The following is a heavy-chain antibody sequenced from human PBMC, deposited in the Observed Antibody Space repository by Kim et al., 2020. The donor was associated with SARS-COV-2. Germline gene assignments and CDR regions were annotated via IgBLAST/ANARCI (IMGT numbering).Heavy chain of an antibody. Sequence: ASVKVSCKASGYTFTDYYMHWVRQAPGQGLEWMGRINPNSGGTNFAQKFRGRVAMTRDTSISTAYMELSRLRSDDTVVYYCARDPPVWSGGYYFDSLGQG. CDR3: ARDPPVWSGGYYFDS. CDR2: INPNSGGT. D-gene: IGHD3-10*01. CDR1: GYTFTDYY. J-gene: IGHJ4*02. V-gene: IGHV1-2*05.